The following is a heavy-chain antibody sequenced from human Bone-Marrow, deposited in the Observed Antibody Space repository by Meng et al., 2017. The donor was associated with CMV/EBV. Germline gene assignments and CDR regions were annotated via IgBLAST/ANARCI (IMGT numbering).Heavy chain of an antibody. D-gene: IGHD6-25*01. CDR2: INPNTGGT. V-gene: IGHV1-2*02. CDR1: GYTFTGFY. Sequence: ASVKVSCKASGYTFTGFYMHWVRQAPGQGLEWMGWINPNTGGTKYAQNFQGRVTMTRDTSISTAYMELTRLKSDDTAMYYCARESGLAAAATYVCCYWGQGTLVTVSS. J-gene: IGHJ4*02. CDR3: ARESGLAAAATYVCCY.